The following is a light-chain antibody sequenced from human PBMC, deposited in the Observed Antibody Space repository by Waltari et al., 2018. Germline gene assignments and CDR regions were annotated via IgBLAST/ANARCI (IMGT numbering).Light chain of an antibody. V-gene: IGLV2-8*01. J-gene: IGLJ2*01. CDR2: EVS. CDR1: DVGGYNS. CDR3: SSYAGSNNLV. Sequence: DVGGYNSVSWYQQHPGKAPKLMIYEVSKRPSGVPDRLSASKSGNTASLTVSGLQAEDEADYYCSSYAGSNNLVFGGGTKLTVL.